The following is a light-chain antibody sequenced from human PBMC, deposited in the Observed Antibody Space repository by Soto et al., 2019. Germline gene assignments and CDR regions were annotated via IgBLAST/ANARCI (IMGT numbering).Light chain of an antibody. V-gene: IGKV1-39*01. CDR2: AAS. Sequence: IQMTQSPSSLSASVGDRVTITCRASQSISSYLNWYQQKPGKAPKLLIYAASSLQSGVPSRFSGSGSGTDFTLTISSLQPEDFATYYCQQSYSTPLGFGGGTKLDIK. J-gene: IGKJ4*01. CDR3: QQSYSTPLG. CDR1: QSISSY.